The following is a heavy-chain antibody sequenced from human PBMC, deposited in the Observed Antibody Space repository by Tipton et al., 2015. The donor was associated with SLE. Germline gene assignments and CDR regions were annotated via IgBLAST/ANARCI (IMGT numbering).Heavy chain of an antibody. D-gene: IGHD7-27*01. CDR3: ARDTPPNWGYWYSDL. Sequence: QSGPEVKKPGASVKVSCKASGYTFTGYYMRWVRQAPGQGLEWMGWISAYNGNTNYAQKLQGRVTMTTDTSTSTAYMELRSLRSDDTAVYYCARDTPPNWGYWYSDLWGRGTLVTVSS. V-gene: IGHV1-18*04. J-gene: IGHJ2*01. CDR2: ISAYNGNT. CDR1: GYTFTGYY.